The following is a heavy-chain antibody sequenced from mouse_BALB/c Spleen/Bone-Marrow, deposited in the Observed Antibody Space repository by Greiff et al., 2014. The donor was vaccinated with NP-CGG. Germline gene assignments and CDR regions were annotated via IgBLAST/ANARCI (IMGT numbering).Heavy chain of an antibody. CDR3: ARKGISTVIATAYYFDY. CDR1: GYTFTSYW. J-gene: IGHJ2*01. CDR2: IFPGTGTT. D-gene: IGHD2-4*01. V-gene: IGHV1S132*01. Sequence: VKLMESGAELVKPGASVKLSCKTSGYTFTSYWIQWVKQRPGQGLGWIGEIFPGTGTTYYNEKFKDKSTLTIDTSSSTAYMQLSSLTSEDSAVYVCARKGISTVIATAYYFDYWGQGSTLTVSS.